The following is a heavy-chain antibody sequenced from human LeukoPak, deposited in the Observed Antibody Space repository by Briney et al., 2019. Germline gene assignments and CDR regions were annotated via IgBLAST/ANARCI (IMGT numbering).Heavy chain of an antibody. D-gene: IGHD5-18*01. CDR1: GFTFSSYA. Sequence: PGRSLRLSCAASGFTFSSYAMHWVRQAPGKGLEWVAVISYDGSNKYYADSVKGRFTISRDNSKNTLYLQMNSLRAEDTAVYYCASPSYFEYDSYGPPMPDYWGQGTLVTVSS. CDR3: ASPSYFEYDSYGPPMPDY. J-gene: IGHJ4*02. V-gene: IGHV3-30-3*01. CDR2: ISYDGSNK.